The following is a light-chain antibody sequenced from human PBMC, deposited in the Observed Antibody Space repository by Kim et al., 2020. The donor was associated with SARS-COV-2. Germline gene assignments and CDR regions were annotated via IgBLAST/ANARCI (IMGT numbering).Light chain of an antibody. CDR3: SSYTTSNSWV. CDR1: SSDVGGYNY. J-gene: IGLJ3*02. V-gene: IGLV2-14*03. Sequence: QSLLTQPASVSGSPGQSITISCTGTSSDVGGYNYVSWYQQHPGKAPKLMIYDVSKRPSGVSNRFSGSKSGNTASLTVSGLQAEDEADYYCSSYTTSNSWVFGGGTQLTVL. CDR2: DVS.